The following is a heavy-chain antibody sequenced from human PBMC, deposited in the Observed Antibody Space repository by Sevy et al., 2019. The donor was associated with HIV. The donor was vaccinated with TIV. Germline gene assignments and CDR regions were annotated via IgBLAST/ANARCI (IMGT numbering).Heavy chain of an antibody. D-gene: IGHD3-10*01. J-gene: IGHJ4*02. CDR1: GFTFSSYG. CDR2: IWYDGSNK. CDR3: ARRYGSGSKGDYFDY. Sequence: GGSLTLSCAASGFTFSSYGMHWVRQAPGKGLEWVAVIWYDGSNKYYADSVKGRFTISRDNSKNTLYLQMNSLRAEDTAVYYCARRYGSGSKGDYFDYWGQGTLVTVSS. V-gene: IGHV3-33*01.